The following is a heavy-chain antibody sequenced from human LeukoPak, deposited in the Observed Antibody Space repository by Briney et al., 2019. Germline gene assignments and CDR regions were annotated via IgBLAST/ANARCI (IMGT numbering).Heavy chain of an antibody. CDR1: GYTFTSYG. Sequence: GASVKVSCKASGYTFTSYGISWVRQAPGQGREWMGWISAYNGNTNYAQKLQGRVTMTTDTSTSTAYMELRSLRSDDTAVYYCARGKDVVVVAATPNNAFDIWGQGTMVAVS. V-gene: IGHV1-18*01. CDR3: ARGKDVVVVAATPNNAFDI. J-gene: IGHJ3*02. D-gene: IGHD2-15*01. CDR2: ISAYNGNT.